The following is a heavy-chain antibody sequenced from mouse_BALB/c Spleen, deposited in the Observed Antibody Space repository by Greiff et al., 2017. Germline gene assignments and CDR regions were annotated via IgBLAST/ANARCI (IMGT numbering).Heavy chain of an antibody. V-gene: IGHV5-17*02. D-gene: IGHD1-1*01. Sequence: VKVEESGGGLVQPGGSRKLSCAASGFTFSSFGMHWVRQAPEKGLEWVAYISSGSSTIYYADTVKGRFTISRDNPKNTLFLQMTSLRSEDTAMYYCARDSSYTLYYFDYWGQGTTLTVSS. CDR2: ISSGSSTI. CDR3: ARDSSYTLYYFDY. J-gene: IGHJ2*01. CDR1: GFTFSSFG.